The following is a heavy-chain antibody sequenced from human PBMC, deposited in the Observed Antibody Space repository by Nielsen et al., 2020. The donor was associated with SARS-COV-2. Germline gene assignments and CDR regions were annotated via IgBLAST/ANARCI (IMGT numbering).Heavy chain of an antibody. CDR2: ISWNSVDI. CDR1: GFTFDDYA. Sequence: SLKISCAASGFTFDDYAMHWVRQAPGKGLEWVSAISWNSVDIGYAASVKGRFTISRDNAKKSLYLQMNSLRAEDTAVYYCARSIRGYSYGDDYWGQGTLVTVSS. CDR3: ARSIRGYSYGDDY. D-gene: IGHD5-18*01. J-gene: IGHJ4*02. V-gene: IGHV3-9*01.